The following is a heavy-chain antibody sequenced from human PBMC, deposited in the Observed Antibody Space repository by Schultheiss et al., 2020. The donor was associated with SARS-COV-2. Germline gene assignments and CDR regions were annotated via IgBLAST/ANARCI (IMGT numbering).Heavy chain of an antibody. Sequence: GESLKISCAASGSTFSIYAMHWVRQAPGKGLEWVAIISYDGGNKYYAESVKGRFTISRDNSQNMLNLQMTSLRPEDTAVYYCARGSGWYSLMAHFFDYWGQGILVTVSS. CDR1: GSTFSIYA. J-gene: IGHJ4*02. CDR3: ARGSGWYSLMAHFFDY. D-gene: IGHD6-19*01. CDR2: ISYDGGNK. V-gene: IGHV3-30-3*01.